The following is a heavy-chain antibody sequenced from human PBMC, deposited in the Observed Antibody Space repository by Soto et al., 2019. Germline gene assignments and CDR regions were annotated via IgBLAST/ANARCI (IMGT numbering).Heavy chain of an antibody. Sequence: VKVSCKASGYTFTSYAMHWVRQAPGQRLEWMGWINAGNGNTKYSQKFQGRVTITRDTSASTAYMELSSLRSEDTAVYYCARQGLPYCSGGSCYWVYYYMDVWGKGTTVTVSS. CDR3: ARQGLPYCSGGSCYWVYYYMDV. D-gene: IGHD2-15*01. CDR2: INAGNGNT. J-gene: IGHJ6*03. V-gene: IGHV1-3*01. CDR1: GYTFTSYA.